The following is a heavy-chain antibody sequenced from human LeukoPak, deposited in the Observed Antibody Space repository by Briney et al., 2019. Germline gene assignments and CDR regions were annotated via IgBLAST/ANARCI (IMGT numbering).Heavy chain of an antibody. J-gene: IGHJ4*02. CDR3: ARHRTFYYGSGSSFDS. V-gene: IGHV4-61*05. D-gene: IGHD3-10*01. CDR1: GGSISSSSYY. Sequence: SETLSLTCTVSGGSISSSSYYWSWIRQPPGKGLEWIGYIYYRGNTNSNPSLKSRVTISVDMSNNQFSLKLSSVTAADSAVYYCARHRTFYYGSGSSFDSWGQGTPVTVSS. CDR2: IYYRGNT.